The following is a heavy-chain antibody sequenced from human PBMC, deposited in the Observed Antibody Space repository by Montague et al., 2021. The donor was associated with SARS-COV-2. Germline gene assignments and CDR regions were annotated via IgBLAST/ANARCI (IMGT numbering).Heavy chain of an antibody. Sequence: PALVKPTQTLTLTCTFSGFLLSTSGMCVSWIRQPPGKALEWLALIDWDDDKYYSTSLKTRLTISKDTSKNQVVLTMTNMDPVDTATYYCARIRDYDILTGSYSGFDYWGQGTLVTASS. J-gene: IGHJ4*02. CDR2: IDWDDDK. CDR1: GFLLSTSGMC. CDR3: ARIRDYDILTGSYSGFDY. D-gene: IGHD3-9*01. V-gene: IGHV2-70*01.